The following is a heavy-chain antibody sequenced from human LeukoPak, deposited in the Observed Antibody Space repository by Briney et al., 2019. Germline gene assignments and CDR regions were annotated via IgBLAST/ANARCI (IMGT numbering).Heavy chain of an antibody. CDR2: IKQDGSEK. V-gene: IGHV3-7*01. CDR3: ARVYYYGPGYFDY. D-gene: IGHD3-10*01. CDR1: GFTFSSYW. Sequence: GGSLRLSCAASGFTFSSYWMSWVRQAPGKGLEWVANIKQDGSEKYYVDSVKGRFTISRDNAKNSLYLQMNSLRAEDPAVYYCARVYYYGPGYFDYWGQGTLVTVSS. J-gene: IGHJ4*02.